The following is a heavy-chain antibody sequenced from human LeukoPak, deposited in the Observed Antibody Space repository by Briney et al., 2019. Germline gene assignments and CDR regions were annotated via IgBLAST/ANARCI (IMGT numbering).Heavy chain of an antibody. CDR1: GFTFSSYA. CDR2: ISGSASST. D-gene: IGHD1-20*01. CDR3: AKGVTATRPDYFDN. V-gene: IGHV3-23*01. Sequence: GGSLRLSCAASGFTFSSYAMGWVRQAPGKGLEWVSTISGSASSTYNAESVRGRFTVSRDNSKNTLPLQMNSLTAEDTAVYFCAKGVTATRPDYFDNWGQGTLVSVSS. J-gene: IGHJ4*02.